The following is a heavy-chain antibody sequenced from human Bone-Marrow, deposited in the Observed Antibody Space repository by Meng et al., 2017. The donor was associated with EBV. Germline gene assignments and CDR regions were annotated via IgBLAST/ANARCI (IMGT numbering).Heavy chain of an antibody. D-gene: IGHD3-10*01. CDR2: LIPMLGAP. J-gene: IGHJ4*02. CDR3: ASESGRGYTPDY. V-gene: IGHV1-69*06. Sequence: QVQLVQSGAEVKKPASSVKVSCKTSGGTFSSDAISWVRQAPGQGLEWMGGLIPMLGAPNYAQKFQDRVTIIADKSTSIHYMELSSLRSDDTAVYYCASESGRGYTPDYWGRGALVTVSS. CDR1: GGTFSSDA.